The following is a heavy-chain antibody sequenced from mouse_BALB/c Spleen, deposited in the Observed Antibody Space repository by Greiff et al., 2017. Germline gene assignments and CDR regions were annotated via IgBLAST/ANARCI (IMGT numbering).Heavy chain of an antibody. V-gene: IGHV14-3*02. CDR1: GFNIKDTY. J-gene: IGHJ2*01. D-gene: IGHD1-2*01. CDR2: IDPANGNT. CDR3: ASLLRLDY. Sequence: EVQLKESGAELVKPGASVKLSCTASGFNIKDTYMHWVKQRPEQGLEWIGRIDPANGNTKYDPKFQGKATITADTSSNTAYLQLSSLTSEDTAVYYCASLLRLDYWGQGTTLTVSS.